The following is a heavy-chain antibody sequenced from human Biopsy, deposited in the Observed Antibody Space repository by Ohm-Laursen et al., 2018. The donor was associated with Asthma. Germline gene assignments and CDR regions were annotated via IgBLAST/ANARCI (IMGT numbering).Heavy chain of an antibody. CDR3: AKVRSDWVITESFDY. CDR1: GFKFDEYT. D-gene: IGHD3-22*01. Sequence: SLRLSCSASGFKFDEYTMHWVRQAPGKGLEWVSGISWNSATVGYADSVEGRFTISRDNAKNSVFLHMDSLRPEDTAFYYCAKVRSDWVITESFDYWGQGVLVTVSS. CDR2: ISWNSATV. V-gene: IGHV3-9*01. J-gene: IGHJ4*02.